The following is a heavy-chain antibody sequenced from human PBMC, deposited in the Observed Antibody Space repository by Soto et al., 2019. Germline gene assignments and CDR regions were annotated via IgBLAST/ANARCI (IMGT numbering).Heavy chain of an antibody. V-gene: IGHV3-30*03. J-gene: IGHJ2*01. D-gene: IGHD2-2*01. CDR2: ISYDGSNK. CDR1: GFTFSSYS. Sequence: GGSLRLSCAASGFTFSSYSMNWVRQAPGKGLEWVAVISYDGSNKYYADSVKGRFTISRDNSKNTLYLQMNSLRAEDTAVYYCYSNLVPAKHDTYWYFDLWGRGTLVTVSS. CDR3: YSNLVPAKHDTYWYFDL.